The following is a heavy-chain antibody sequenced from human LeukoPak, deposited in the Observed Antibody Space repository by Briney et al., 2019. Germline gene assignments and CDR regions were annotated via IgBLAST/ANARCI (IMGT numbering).Heavy chain of an antibody. J-gene: IGHJ3*02. CDR1: GFTFSSYA. D-gene: IGHD2/OR15-2a*01. Sequence: GGSLRLSCAASGFTFSSYAMHWVRQAPGKGLEYVSAISSNGGSTYYANSVKGRFTISRDNPKNTLYLQMGSLRAEDMAVYYCARPRAGGTTSVWGAFDIWGQGTMVTVSS. CDR2: ISSNGGST. V-gene: IGHV3-64*01. CDR3: ARPRAGGTTSVWGAFDI.